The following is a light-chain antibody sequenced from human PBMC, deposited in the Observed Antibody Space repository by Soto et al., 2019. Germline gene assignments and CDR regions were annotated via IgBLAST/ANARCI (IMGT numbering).Light chain of an antibody. J-gene: IGLJ2*01. V-gene: IGLV3-21*04. CDR1: NIGSKS. Sequence: SYELTQPPSVSVAPGKTARITCGGNNIGSKSVHWYQQKPGQAPVVVIYYDSDRPSGIPERFSGSNSGNTATLTISRVEAGDEADYYCQVWDSSSDQKVFGGGTKLTVL. CDR2: YDS. CDR3: QVWDSSSDQKV.